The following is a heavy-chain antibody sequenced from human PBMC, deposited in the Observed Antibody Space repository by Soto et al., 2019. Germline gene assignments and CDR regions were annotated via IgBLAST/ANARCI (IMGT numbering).Heavy chain of an antibody. CDR2: IYHSGST. J-gene: IGHJ5*02. CDR1: GGSISSSNW. V-gene: IGHV4-4*02. Sequence: SETLSLTCAVSGGSISSSNWWSWVRQPPGKGLEWIGEIYHSGSTNYNPSLKSRVTISVDKSKNQFSLKLSSVTAADTAVYYCARFSSSGWYELSWFDPWGQGTLVTVSS. D-gene: IGHD6-19*01. CDR3: ARFSSSGWYELSWFDP.